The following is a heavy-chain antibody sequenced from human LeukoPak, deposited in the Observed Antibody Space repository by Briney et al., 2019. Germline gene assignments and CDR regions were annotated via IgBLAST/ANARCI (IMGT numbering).Heavy chain of an antibody. J-gene: IGHJ4*02. CDR2: FDPEDGET. CDR3: ATGLIYGDYGRIAY. V-gene: IGHV1-24*01. CDR1: GYTLTELS. Sequence: ASVKVSCKVSGYTLTELSMHWVRQAPGKGLEWMGGFDPEDGETIYAQKFQGRVTMTEDTSTDTAYMELSSLRSEDTAVYYCATGLIYGDYGRIAYWGQGTLVTVSS. D-gene: IGHD4-17*01.